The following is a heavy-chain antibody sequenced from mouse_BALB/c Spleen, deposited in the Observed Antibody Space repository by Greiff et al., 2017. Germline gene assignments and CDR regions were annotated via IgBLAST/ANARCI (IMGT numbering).Heavy chain of an antibody. J-gene: IGHJ3*01. D-gene: IGHD1-1*01. V-gene: IGHV1-69*01. CDR1: GYTFTDYW. CDR3: ARSNYYGSSYWAWFAY. CDR2: IDTSDSYT. Sequence: QVQLQQPGAELVMPGASVKMSCKASGYTFTDYWMHWVKQRPGQGLEWIGAIDTSDSYTSYNQKFKGKATLTVDESSSTAYMQLSSLTSEDSAVYYCARSNYYGSSYWAWFAYWGQGTLVTVSA.